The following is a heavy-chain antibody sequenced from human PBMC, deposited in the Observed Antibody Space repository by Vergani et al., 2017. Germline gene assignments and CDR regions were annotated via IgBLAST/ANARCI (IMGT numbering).Heavy chain of an antibody. CDR1: GFTVSSNY. Sequence: VQLVETGGGLIQPGGSLRLSCAASGFTVSSNYMSWVRQAPGKGLEWVSVIYSGGSTYYADSVKGRFTISRDNSKNTLYLQMNSLRAEDTAVYYCARGSGYSYGTPFDYWGQGTLVTVSS. J-gene: IGHJ4*02. D-gene: IGHD5-18*01. CDR2: IYSGGST. CDR3: ARGSGYSYGTPFDY. V-gene: IGHV3-53*02.